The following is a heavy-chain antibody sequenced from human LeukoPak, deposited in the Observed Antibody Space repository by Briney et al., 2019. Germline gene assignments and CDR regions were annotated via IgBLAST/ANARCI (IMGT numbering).Heavy chain of an antibody. D-gene: IGHD3-16*01. CDR1: DDSISDYY. Sequence: SETLSLTCTVSDDSISDYYRGWIRQPPGKGLEWIGYFHNSGTSTYNPSLKSRVTKSADTSKNQFSLKLNSLTTADTAVYYCTRGAGWLIDYWGQGILVTASS. J-gene: IGHJ4*02. CDR3: TRGAGWLIDY. V-gene: IGHV4-59*01. CDR2: FHNSGTS.